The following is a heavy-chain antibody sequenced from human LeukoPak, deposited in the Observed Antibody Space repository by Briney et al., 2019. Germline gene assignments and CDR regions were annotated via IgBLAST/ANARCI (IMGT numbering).Heavy chain of an antibody. CDR1: GFTFSGYA. CDR2: ISGSGGST. Sequence: GGSLRLSCAASGFTFSGYAMNWVRQAPGKGLEWVSAISGSGGSTYYADSVKGRFTISRDNSKNTLYLQMNSLRAEDTAVYYCARGSLVHYYGSGSYRTRAGFDYWGQGTLVTVSS. J-gene: IGHJ4*02. CDR3: ARGSLVHYYGSGSYRTRAGFDY. D-gene: IGHD3-10*01. V-gene: IGHV3-23*01.